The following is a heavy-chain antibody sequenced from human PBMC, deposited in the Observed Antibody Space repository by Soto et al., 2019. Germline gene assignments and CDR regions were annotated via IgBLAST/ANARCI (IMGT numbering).Heavy chain of an antibody. CDR1: GFTFDSYA. D-gene: IGHD2-15*01. Sequence: SCAASGFTFDSYAMTWVRQAPGMGLEWVASITSSSSYIYYADSLKGRFTISRDNAKNSLFLQMNSLRADDTADYYRAKEDNVLVVAARPFDSWGQGTLVTVSS. CDR2: ITSSSSYI. V-gene: IGHV3-21*04. CDR3: AKEDNVLVVAARPFDS. J-gene: IGHJ4*02.